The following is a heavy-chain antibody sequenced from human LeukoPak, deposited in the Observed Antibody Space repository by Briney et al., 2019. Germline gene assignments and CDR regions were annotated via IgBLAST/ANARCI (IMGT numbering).Heavy chain of an antibody. D-gene: IGHD3-22*01. CDR1: GFTFSSYS. V-gene: IGHV3-21*01. J-gene: IGHJ4*02. CDR3: ARAAEYYYDSSGYYPFDY. Sequence: GGSLRLSCAASGFTFSSYSMNWVRQAPGKGLEWVSSISSSSSYTYYADSVKGRFTISRDNAKNSLYLQTNSLRAEDTAVYYCARAAEYYYDSSGYYPFDYWGQGTLVTVSS. CDR2: ISSSSSYT.